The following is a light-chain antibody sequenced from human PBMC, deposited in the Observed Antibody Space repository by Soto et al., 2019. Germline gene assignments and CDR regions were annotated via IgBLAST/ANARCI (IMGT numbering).Light chain of an antibody. CDR2: DVS. J-gene: IGLJ3*02. CDR1: SSDVVGYNY. Sequence: QSALTQPRSVSGSPGQSVTISCTGTSSDVVGYNYVSWYQQHPGKAPKLMIYDVSKRPSGVPDRFSGSKSGNTASLTISGLQAEDEADYYCCSSAGTYTSVFGGGTKVTVL. CDR3: CSSAGTYTSV. V-gene: IGLV2-11*01.